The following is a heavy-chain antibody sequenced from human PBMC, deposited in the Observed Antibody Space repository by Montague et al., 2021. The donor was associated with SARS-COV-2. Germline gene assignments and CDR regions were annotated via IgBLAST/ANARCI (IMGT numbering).Heavy chain of an antibody. V-gene: IGHV3-21*01. J-gene: IGHJ3*01. D-gene: IGHD5-24*01. CDR1: GLTFSSYS. Sequence: SLRLSCAASGLTFSSYSMVWVRQAPGKGLEWVSSITSSSDYIYYAVSVKGRFTISRDNDRNSLYLLMNSLRAEDTAVYYCARGEMATISESFDLWGQGTMVTVSS. CDR3: ARGEMATISESFDL. CDR2: ITSSSDYI.